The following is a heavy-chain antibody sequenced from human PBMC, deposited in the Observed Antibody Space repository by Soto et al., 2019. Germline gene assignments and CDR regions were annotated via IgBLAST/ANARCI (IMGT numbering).Heavy chain of an antibody. J-gene: IGHJ4*02. V-gene: IGHV3-73*02. Sequence: EVQLVESGGGLVQPGGALKLPCAASRFTFSEVVMDWVRQASGKGLEWVGRIRSKGDNYATIYAESLRGRSTISRDDSKNTAYLQMNSLKSEDTAVYYCAYIRGWGQGTLVTVSS. CDR1: RFTFSEVV. CDR3: AYIRG. CDR2: IRSKGDNYAT. D-gene: IGHD3-3*02.